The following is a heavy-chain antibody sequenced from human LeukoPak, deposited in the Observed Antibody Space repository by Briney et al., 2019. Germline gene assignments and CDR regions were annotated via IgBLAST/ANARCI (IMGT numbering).Heavy chain of an antibody. Sequence: ASVKVSCKASGYTFTSYGISWVRQAPGQGLEWMGWISAYNGNTNYAQKLQGRVTMTTDTSTSTAYMELRSLRSDDTAVYYCARDSNRAEKDYYYYGMDVWGQGTTVTVSS. J-gene: IGHJ6*02. CDR1: GYTFTSYG. D-gene: IGHD1-14*01. CDR2: ISAYNGNT. V-gene: IGHV1-18*01. CDR3: ARDSNRAEKDYYYYGMDV.